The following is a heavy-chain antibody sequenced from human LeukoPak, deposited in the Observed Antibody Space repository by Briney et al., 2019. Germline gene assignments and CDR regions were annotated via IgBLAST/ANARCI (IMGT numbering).Heavy chain of an antibody. D-gene: IGHD1-26*01. CDR1: GGFITTSNW. CDR3: ARAPLEATFDY. J-gene: IGHJ4*02. Sequence: SETLSLTCTVSGGFITTSNWWSWVRQSPGKGLEWIGEMYHSGTSNYNPSLKSRITLSADNSKNQFYLKLSSVTAADTALYYCARAPLEATFDYWGQGTLVTVSS. V-gene: IGHV4-4*02. CDR2: MYHSGTS.